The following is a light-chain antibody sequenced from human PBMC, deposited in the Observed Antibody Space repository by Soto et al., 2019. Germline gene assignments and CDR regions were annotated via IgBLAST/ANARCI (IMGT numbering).Light chain of an antibody. CDR2: EVN. CDR3: SSFVDGTSYV. J-gene: IGLJ1*01. CDR1: SSDVGAFNY. V-gene: IGLV2-8*01. Sequence: QSVLTQPPSVSGSPGQSVTISCTGTSSDVGAFNYVSWYQLHPGKVPKFLIYEVNKRPSGVPDRFSGSKSGNTASLTVSALQPEDEAEYFCSSFVDGTSYVFGTGTKLTVL.